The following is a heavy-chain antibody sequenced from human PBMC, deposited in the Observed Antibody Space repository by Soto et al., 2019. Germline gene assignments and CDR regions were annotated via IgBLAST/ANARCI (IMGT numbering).Heavy chain of an antibody. V-gene: IGHV3-30*18. Sequence: QVQLVESGGGVVQPGRSLRLSCAASGFTFNSYGMHWVRQAPGKGLEWVAVISHDGSIQYYTDSVKGRFNIARDNSKNTLYRQTSSLRAEDTAVYYCAKGLKAGWCMDVWGQGTTVTVSS. J-gene: IGHJ6*02. D-gene: IGHD6-19*01. CDR1: GFTFNSYG. CDR2: ISHDGSIQ. CDR3: AKGLKAGWCMDV.